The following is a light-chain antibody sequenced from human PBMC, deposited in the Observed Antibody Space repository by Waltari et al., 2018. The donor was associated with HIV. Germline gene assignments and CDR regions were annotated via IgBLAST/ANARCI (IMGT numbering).Light chain of an antibody. V-gene: IGLV2-14*01. CDR1: SSDVGGYNY. Sequence: QSALTQPASVSGSPGQSITISCTGTSSDVGGYNYVTCYQQHPGKAPKLMIYDVTTRPSGVSNRFSGSKSGSTASLTISGLQAEDEADYYCSSYTGSSTLYVFGTGTKVTVL. J-gene: IGLJ1*01. CDR2: DVT. CDR3: SSYTGSSTLYV.